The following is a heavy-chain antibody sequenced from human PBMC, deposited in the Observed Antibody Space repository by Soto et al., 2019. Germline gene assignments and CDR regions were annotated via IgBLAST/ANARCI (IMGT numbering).Heavy chain of an antibody. J-gene: IGHJ4*02. CDR3: ASEGGDCNI. Sequence: PSETLSLTCTVSGGSISSGSYYWSWIRQHPWKGLEWIGYIYYSGSTYYNPSLKSRVSISLDTSKNQFSLKLSSVTAADTAVYYGASEGGDCNIWGQGXLFTVYS. D-gene: IGHD2-15*01. CDR2: IYYSGST. CDR1: GGSISSGSYY. V-gene: IGHV4-31*03.